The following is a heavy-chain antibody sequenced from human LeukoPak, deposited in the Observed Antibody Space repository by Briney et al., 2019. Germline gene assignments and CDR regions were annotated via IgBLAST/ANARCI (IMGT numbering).Heavy chain of an antibody. J-gene: IGHJ6*03. V-gene: IGHV1-69*05. D-gene: IGHD4-23*01. Sequence: SVKVSCKASGGTFSSYAISWVRQAPGQGLEWMGGIIPIFGTANYAQKFQGRVTITTDESTSTAYMELSSLRSEDTAVYYCARGLYGGNRNYYYYYMVVWGKGTTVTVSS. CDR2: IIPIFGTA. CDR1: GGTFSSYA. CDR3: ARGLYGGNRNYYYYYMVV.